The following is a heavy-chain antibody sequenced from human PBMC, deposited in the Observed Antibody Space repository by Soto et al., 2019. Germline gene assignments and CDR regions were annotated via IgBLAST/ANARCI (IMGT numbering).Heavy chain of an antibody. J-gene: IGHJ6*02. D-gene: IGHD1-7*01. CDR1: GYSFTSYW. CDR2: IDPSDSYT. V-gene: IGHV5-10-1*01. CDR3: ARHLIEYNWNYGGSLSGELSPPTRYGMDV. Sequence: PGESLKISCKGSGYSFTSYWISWVRQMPGKGLEWMGRIDPSDSYTNYSPSFQGHVTISADKSISTAYLQWSSLKASDTAMYYCARHLIEYNWNYGGSLSGELSPPTRYGMDVWGQGTTVTVSS.